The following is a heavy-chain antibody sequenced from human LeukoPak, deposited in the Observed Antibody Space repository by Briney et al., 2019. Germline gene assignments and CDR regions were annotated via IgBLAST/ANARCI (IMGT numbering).Heavy chain of an antibody. V-gene: IGHV4-59*01. CDR3: ARIEDYGGNSVNY. CDR1: GGSISSYY. Sequence: SETLSLTCTVSGGSISSYYWSWIRQPPGKGLEWIGYIYYSGSTNYNPSLKSRVTISVDTSKHQFSLKLSSVTAADTAVYYCARIEDYGGNSVNYWGQGTLVTVSS. J-gene: IGHJ4*02. D-gene: IGHD4-23*01. CDR2: IYYSGST.